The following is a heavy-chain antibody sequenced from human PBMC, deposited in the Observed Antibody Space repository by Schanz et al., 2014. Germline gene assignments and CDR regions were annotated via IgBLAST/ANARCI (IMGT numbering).Heavy chain of an antibody. CDR1: GFSIRNHD. CDR2: IGTAGDT. D-gene: IGHD3-10*01. V-gene: IGHV3-13*04. Sequence: EVQLVESGGGLVQPGGSLRLSCAASGFSIRNHDMHWVRQATGAGLEWVSAIGTAGDTFYLDSVKGRFTISRDNAKNSVSLQMRRLRVEDTAVYYCASGVHVSSLQKGLQFWGRGTLVIVSS. J-gene: IGHJ1*01. CDR3: ASGVHVSSLQKGLQF.